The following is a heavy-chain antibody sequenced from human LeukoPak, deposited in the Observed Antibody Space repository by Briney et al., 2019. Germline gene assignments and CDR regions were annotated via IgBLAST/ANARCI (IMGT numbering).Heavy chain of an antibody. Sequence: PGGSLRLSCVVSGFTFSSYAMSWVRQAPGKGLEWVSGISGSGGSTSYAQKFQGRVTMTRDMSTSTVYMELSSLRSEDTAVYYCARDPLGYCSSTSCHMEGIAVAGWDVWGKGTTVTVSS. CDR3: ARDPLGYCSSTSCHMEGIAVAGWDV. J-gene: IGHJ6*04. D-gene: IGHD2-2*01. CDR2: ISGSGGST. CDR1: GFTFSSYA. V-gene: IGHV3-23*01.